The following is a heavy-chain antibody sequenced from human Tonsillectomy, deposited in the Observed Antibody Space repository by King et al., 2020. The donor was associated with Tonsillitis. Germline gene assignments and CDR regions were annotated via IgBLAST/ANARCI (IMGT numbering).Heavy chain of an antibody. J-gene: IGHJ5*02. CDR2: ISCDGRNE. CDR1: GFTFSSYG. Sequence: QLVQSGGGVVQPGRSLRLSCAASGFTFSSYGMHWVRQAPGKGLEWVAFISCDGRNEYYAESVNGRFTISRDNSKNTLYLQMNSLRPEDTAVYYCAKAGEISIFGVHKNWFDPWGQGTLVTVSS. V-gene: IGHV3-30*18. D-gene: IGHD3-3*01. CDR3: AKAGEISIFGVHKNWFDP.